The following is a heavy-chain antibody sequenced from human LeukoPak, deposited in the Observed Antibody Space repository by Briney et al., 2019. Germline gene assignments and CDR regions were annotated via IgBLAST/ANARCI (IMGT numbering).Heavy chain of an antibody. CDR2: ISAYNGNT. D-gene: IGHD3-10*01. CDR3: ARDRYGFVYLRGMGV. Sequence: ASVKVSCKASGYTFTSYGISWVRQAPGQGLEWMGWISAYNGNTNYAQKLQGRVTMTTDTSTSTAYMELRSLRSDDTAVYYCARDRYGFVYLRGMGVWGKGTTVTVSS. CDR1: GYTFTSYG. V-gene: IGHV1-18*04. J-gene: IGHJ6*04.